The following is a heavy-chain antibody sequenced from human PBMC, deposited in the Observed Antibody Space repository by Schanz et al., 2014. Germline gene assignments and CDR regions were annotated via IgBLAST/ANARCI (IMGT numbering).Heavy chain of an antibody. Sequence: EVQLVESGGGLVQPGGSLRLSCAASGFTVSSNYMSWVRQAPGKGLEWVSGIGGSGGSTDYADSVKGRFTTSRDNSKTSCSLQMNSLRSSDASFSSCARDIAVGIQIPGAMDVWGQGTTVTVSS. CDR3: ARDIAVGIQIPGAMDV. CDR2: IGGSGGST. D-gene: IGHD2-21*01. J-gene: IGHJ6*02. V-gene: IGHV3-53*01. CDR1: GFTVSSNY.